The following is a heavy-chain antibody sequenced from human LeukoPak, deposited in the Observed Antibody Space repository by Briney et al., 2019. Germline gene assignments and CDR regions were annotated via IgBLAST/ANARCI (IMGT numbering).Heavy chain of an antibody. J-gene: IGHJ5*02. CDR2: IKQDGSEK. D-gene: IGHD6-13*01. CDR1: GFTSSNYW. Sequence: GGSLRLSCVASGFTSSNYWMTWVRQAPGRGLEWVANIKQDGSEKYYVDSVRGRFTISRDNAKNSLYLQVISLRAEDTAVYYCAREISSWYRTEGRFDPWGQGTLVTVSS. CDR3: AREISSWYRTEGRFDP. V-gene: IGHV3-7*01.